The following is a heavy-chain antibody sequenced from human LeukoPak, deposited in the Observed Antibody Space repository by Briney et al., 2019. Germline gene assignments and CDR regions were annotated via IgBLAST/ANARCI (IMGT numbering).Heavy chain of an antibody. Sequence: SVKVSCKASGGTFSSYAISWVRQAPGQGLEWMGRIIPIVGITSNAQKFQGRVTITADKSTSTAYMELSSLRSEDTAAYYCARDRVVVPAAFDYWGQGTLVTVSS. CDR1: GGTFSSYA. V-gene: IGHV1-69*04. D-gene: IGHD2-2*01. J-gene: IGHJ4*02. CDR2: IIPIVGIT. CDR3: ARDRVVVPAAFDY.